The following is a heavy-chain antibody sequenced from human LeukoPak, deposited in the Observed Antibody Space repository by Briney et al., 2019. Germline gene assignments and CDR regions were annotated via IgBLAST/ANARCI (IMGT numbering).Heavy chain of an antibody. J-gene: IGHJ4*02. V-gene: IGHV3-15*01. CDR1: GFTLSNAW. D-gene: IGHD6-13*01. CDR2: IKSKTGGGTT. Sequence: GGSLRLSCAAAGFTLSNAWMSWVRQAPGKGLEWVGRIKSKTGGGTTDYAAPVKGRFTISRDDSKNTLYLQMNSLKTEDTAVYYCTTDSSSSFDYWGQGTLVTVSS. CDR3: TTDSSSSFDY.